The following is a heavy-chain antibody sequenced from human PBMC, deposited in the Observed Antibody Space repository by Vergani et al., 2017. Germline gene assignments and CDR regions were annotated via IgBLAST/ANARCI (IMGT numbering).Heavy chain of an antibody. Sequence: EVQLLESGGGLVQPGGSLRLSCAASGFTFSSYAMSWVRQAPGKGLEWVSAISGSGGSTYYADSVKGRFTISRDNYKNTLYLQMNSLRAEDTAVYYCAKGKGYDFWSGYYSDHYYYYYMDVWGKGTTVTVSS. CDR1: GFTFSSYA. D-gene: IGHD3-3*01. CDR3: AKGKGYDFWSGYYSDHYYYYYMDV. V-gene: IGHV3-23*01. CDR2: ISGSGGST. J-gene: IGHJ6*03.